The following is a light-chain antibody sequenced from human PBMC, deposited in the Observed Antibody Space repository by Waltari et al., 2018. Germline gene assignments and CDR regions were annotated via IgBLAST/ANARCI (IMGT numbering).Light chain of an antibody. CDR2: GTS. V-gene: IGKV3-20*01. J-gene: IGKJ4*01. CDR1: QRVTCIS. Sequence: EIVLTQSPGTLSLSPGERATLSCRASQRVTCISISWYQQKLGQAPRLLIYGTSSMATGIPDRFSGSGSGTDFTLTISRLEPEDFAVYYCQQYDGEVVTFGGGTKVEI. CDR3: QQYDGEVVT.